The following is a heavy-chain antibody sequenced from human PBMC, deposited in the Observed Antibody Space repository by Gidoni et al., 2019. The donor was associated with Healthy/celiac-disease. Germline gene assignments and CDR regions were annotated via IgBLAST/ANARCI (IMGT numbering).Heavy chain of an antibody. CDR1: GFTFSSYG. CDR2: IWYDGSNK. D-gene: IGHD3-3*01. Sequence: QVQLVESGGGVVQPGRALRLACAASGFTFSSYGMHWVRQAPGKGLEWVAVIWYDGSNKYYADSVKGRFTISRDNSKNTLYLQINSLRAEDTSVYYCAGGSVLDGHDAFDIWGQGTMVTVSS. V-gene: IGHV3-33*01. J-gene: IGHJ3*02. CDR3: AGGSVLDGHDAFDI.